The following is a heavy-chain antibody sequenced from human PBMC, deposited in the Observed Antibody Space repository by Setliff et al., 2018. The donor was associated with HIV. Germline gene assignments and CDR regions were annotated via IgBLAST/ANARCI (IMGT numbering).Heavy chain of an antibody. D-gene: IGHD2-15*01. V-gene: IGHV4-39*02. CDR2: VHYTGNT. CDR3: AREADGSDF. Sequence: PSETLSLTCTVSAGSLTSSTYYWGWIRQPPGKGLEWIGTVHYTGNTYHNPSLKSRVTISVGVSKNQISLKLTAVTAADSAVYYCAREADGSDFWGQGTLVTVSS. J-gene: IGHJ4*02. CDR1: AGSLTSSTYY.